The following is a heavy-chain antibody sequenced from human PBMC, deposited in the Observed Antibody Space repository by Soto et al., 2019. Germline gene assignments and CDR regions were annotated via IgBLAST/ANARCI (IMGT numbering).Heavy chain of an antibody. J-gene: IGHJ4*02. CDR1: GYSIVNFG. CDR2: ISGSSGET. V-gene: IGHV1-18*01. D-gene: IGHD6-6*01. Sequence: ASVKVSCKASGYSIVNFGFSWVRQAPGQGLEWMGWISGSSGETRYAQKLQGRVTMTTDTYTSTAYMELWSLNSDDTAVYYCARDFFSSSSSNYFDIWGQGTMVTVFS. CDR3: ARDFFSSSSSNYFDI.